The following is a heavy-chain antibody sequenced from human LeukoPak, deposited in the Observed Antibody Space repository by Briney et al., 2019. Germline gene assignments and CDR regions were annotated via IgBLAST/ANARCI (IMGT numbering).Heavy chain of an antibody. Sequence: SETLSLTCAVYGGSFSGYYWSWIRQPPGKGLEWIGEINHSGSTNYNPSLKSRVTISVDTTKNQFSLKLNSVTAADTAVYYCARAGYGDSDFDYWGQGTLVTVSS. CDR3: ARAGYGDSDFDY. CDR1: GGSFSGYY. CDR2: INHSGST. D-gene: IGHD4-17*01. V-gene: IGHV4-34*01. J-gene: IGHJ4*02.